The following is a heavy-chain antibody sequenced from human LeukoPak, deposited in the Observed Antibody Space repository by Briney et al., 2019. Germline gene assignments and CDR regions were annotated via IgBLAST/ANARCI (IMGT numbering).Heavy chain of an antibody. D-gene: IGHD3-10*01. Sequence: GGSLRLSCAASGFTFSSYAMSWVRQAPGKGLEWVSAISGSGGSTYYADSVKGRFTISRDNSKNTLYLQMNSLSADDTAVYYCAKVAHYYGSGSYYEYYFDYWGQEALVTVSS. CDR1: GFTFSSYA. V-gene: IGHV3-23*01. J-gene: IGHJ4*02. CDR2: ISGSGGST. CDR3: AKVAHYYGSGSYYEYYFDY.